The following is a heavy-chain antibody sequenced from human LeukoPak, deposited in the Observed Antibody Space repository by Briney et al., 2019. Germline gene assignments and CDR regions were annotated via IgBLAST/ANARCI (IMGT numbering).Heavy chain of an antibody. CDR1: GYIFTDYY. D-gene: IGHD3-22*01. CDR2: IKANSGGT. V-gene: IGHV1-2*02. CDR3: ARDPDDSSDSHFDY. J-gene: IGHJ4*02. Sequence: ASVKVSCKASGYIFTDYYMHWVRQAPGQGLEWMGWIKANSGGTKYAQKFQGRVTMTRGTSISTAYMELSRLRSDDTAVYYCARDPDDSSDSHFDYWGQGTLVTVSS.